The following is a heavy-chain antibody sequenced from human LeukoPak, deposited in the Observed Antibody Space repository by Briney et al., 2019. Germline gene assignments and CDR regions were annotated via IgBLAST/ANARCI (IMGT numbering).Heavy chain of an antibody. J-gene: IGHJ4*02. V-gene: IGHV1-8*01. CDR1: GYTFTSYD. CDR2: MNPNSGNT. CDR3: ARAALYSSSWYRSPSYFDY. D-gene: IGHD6-13*01. Sequence: ASVKDSCKASGYTFTSYDINWVRQATGQGLEWMGWMNPNSGNTGYAQKFQGRVTMTRNTSISTAYMELSSLRSEDTAVYYCARAALYSSSWYRSPSYFDYWGQGTLVTVSS.